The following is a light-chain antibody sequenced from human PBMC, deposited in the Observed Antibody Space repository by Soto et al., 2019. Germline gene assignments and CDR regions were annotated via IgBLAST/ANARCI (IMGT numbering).Light chain of an antibody. J-gene: IGLJ1*01. CDR3: LLSYSGARPHV. CDR2: DTS. CDR1: TGAVTSTHY. V-gene: IGLV7-46*01. Sequence: QAVVTQEPSLTVSPGGTVTLTCGSSTGAVTSTHYPYWFQQKPGQAPRTLIYDTSNKYSWTPARFSGSLLGGKAALTLSGAQTEDEAEYSCLLSYSGARPHVFGSGTKLTVL.